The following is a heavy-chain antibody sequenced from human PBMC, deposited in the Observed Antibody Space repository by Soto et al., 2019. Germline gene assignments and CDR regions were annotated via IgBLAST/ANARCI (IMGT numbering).Heavy chain of an antibody. CDR2: FSGSGSNT. D-gene: IGHD6-13*01. V-gene: IGHV3-23*01. Sequence: GGSLRLSCAASGFTFSSYAMTWVRQAPGRGLEWVSSFSGSGSNTYYADSVKGRFTISRDNSKNTLYLQMNSLRAEDTAVYSCAKGTSSWPYFYDYWCQGTLVTVS. CDR3: AKGTSSWPYFYDY. CDR1: GFTFSSYA. J-gene: IGHJ4*02.